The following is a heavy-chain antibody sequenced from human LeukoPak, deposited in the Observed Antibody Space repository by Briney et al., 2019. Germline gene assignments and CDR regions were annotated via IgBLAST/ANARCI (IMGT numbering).Heavy chain of an antibody. V-gene: IGHV4-4*02. CDR1: GGSISSSNW. Sequence: SETLSLTCAVSGGSISSSNWWSWVRQPPGKGLEWIGEIYHSGSTNYNPSLKSRATISVDKSKNQFSLKLSSVTAADTAVYYCARVGDYGGLLRAEYFQHWGQGTLVTVSS. CDR2: IYHSGST. D-gene: IGHD4-23*01. J-gene: IGHJ1*01. CDR3: ARVGDYGGLLRAEYFQH.